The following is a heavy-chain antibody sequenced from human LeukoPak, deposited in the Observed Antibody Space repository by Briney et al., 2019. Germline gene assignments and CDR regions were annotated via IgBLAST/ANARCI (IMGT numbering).Heavy chain of an antibody. Sequence: ETLSLTCAVYGGSFSGYYWSWIRQPPGKGPEWVSAIRGGGGSEFYADPVKGRFTISRDNSKNTLFLQMNNLRPEDTAVYYCGRDPNGDYIGAFDMWGPGTMVTVSS. J-gene: IGHJ3*02. D-gene: IGHD4-17*01. V-gene: IGHV3-23*01. CDR3: GRDPNGDYIGAFDM. CDR1: GGSFSGYY. CDR2: IRGGGGSE.